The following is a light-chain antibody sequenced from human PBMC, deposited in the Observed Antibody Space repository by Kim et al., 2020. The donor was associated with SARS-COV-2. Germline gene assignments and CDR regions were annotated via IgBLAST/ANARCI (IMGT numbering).Light chain of an antibody. V-gene: IGKV1-39*01. CDR2: AAS. J-gene: IGKJ5*01. CDR1: QSISSY. CDR3: QQSYSTPHT. Sequence: ASGGDRVTITCRASQSISSYLNGYQQKPGKAPKLLIYAASSLQSGVPSRFSGSGSGTDFTLTISSLQPEDFATYYCQQSYSTPHTFGQGTRLEIK.